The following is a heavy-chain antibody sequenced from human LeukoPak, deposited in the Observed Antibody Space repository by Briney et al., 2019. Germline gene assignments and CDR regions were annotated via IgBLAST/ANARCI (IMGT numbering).Heavy chain of an antibody. D-gene: IGHD3-3*01. Sequence: SETLSLTCTVSGGSISSYYWSWIRQPPGKGLEWIGYIYYSGSTKYNPSLKSRVTISVDTSKNQFSLKLSSVTAADTAMYYCARARVGIVLEWLTALFDYWGRGTLVTVSS. J-gene: IGHJ4*02. CDR1: GGSISSYY. V-gene: IGHV4-59*12. CDR2: IYYSGST. CDR3: ARARVGIVLEWLTALFDY.